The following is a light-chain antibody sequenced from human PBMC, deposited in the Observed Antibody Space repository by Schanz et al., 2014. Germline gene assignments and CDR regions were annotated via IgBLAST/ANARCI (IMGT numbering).Light chain of an antibody. CDR1: SSDIGRYRY. Sequence: QSVLTQPPSASGSPGQSVTISCTGTSSDIGRYRYVSWYQQHPGKAPKLVISEVNKRPSGVPDRFSGSKSGNTASLTVSGLQAEDEADYYCQSYDSSLSGAVFGGGTKLTVL. CDR2: EVN. V-gene: IGLV2-8*01. J-gene: IGLJ3*02. CDR3: QSYDSSLSGAV.